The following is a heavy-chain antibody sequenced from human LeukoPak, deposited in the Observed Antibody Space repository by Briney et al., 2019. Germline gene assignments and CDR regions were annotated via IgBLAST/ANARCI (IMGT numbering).Heavy chain of an antibody. D-gene: IGHD4-17*01. CDR1: GYTFTSYD. V-gene: IGHV1-8*03. CDR2: MNPNRGNT. Sequence: ASVKVSRKASGYTFTSYDINWVRQATGQGLEWMGWMNPNRGNTGYVQKFQGRVTITRNTSIRTAYMELSSLRSEDTAVYYCAREGIAYGDYVEYYYMDVWGKGTTVTVSS. J-gene: IGHJ6*03. CDR3: AREGIAYGDYVEYYYMDV.